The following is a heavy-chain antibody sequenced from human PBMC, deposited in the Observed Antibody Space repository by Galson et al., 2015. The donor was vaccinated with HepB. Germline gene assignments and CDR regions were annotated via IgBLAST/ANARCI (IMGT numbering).Heavy chain of an antibody. Sequence: SLRLSCAASGFTFSNAWMSWARQAPGKGLEWVGRIKSKTDGGTTDYAAPVKGRFTISRDDSKNTLYLQMNSLKTEDTAVYYCTTDRLGNYRSEGYWGQGTLVTVSS. D-gene: IGHD5-24*01. V-gene: IGHV3-15*01. CDR1: GFTFSNAW. J-gene: IGHJ4*02. CDR3: TTDRLGNYRSEGY. CDR2: IKSKTDGGTT.